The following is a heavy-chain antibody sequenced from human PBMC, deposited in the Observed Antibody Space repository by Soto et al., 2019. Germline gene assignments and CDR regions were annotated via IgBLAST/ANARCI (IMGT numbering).Heavy chain of an antibody. CDR3: AKDLAGKGDYYYYYGMDV. V-gene: IGHV3-9*01. J-gene: IGHJ6*02. CDR2: IRWNRGVI. D-gene: IGHD6-19*01. CDR1: GFTFDDYA. Sequence: GGSLRLSCVASGFTFDDYAMHWVRQPPGKGLEWGSGIRWNRGVIGYADSVKARFTISRDNGKRVLYRQINSLRVEDTALYYCAKDLAGKGDYYYYYGMDVWGQGTTVPVSS.